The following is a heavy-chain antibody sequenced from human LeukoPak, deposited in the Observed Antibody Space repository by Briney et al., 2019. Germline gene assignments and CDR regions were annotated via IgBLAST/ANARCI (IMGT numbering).Heavy chain of an antibody. J-gene: IGHJ6*02. CDR2: IKQDGSEK. Sequence: PGGSLRLSCAVSGFTFSNYWMSWVRQAPGKGLEWVAYIKQDGSEKYYVDSVKGRFTISRDNAKNSLYLQMNSLRAEDTAVYYCAGGLRFLEYVWGQGTTVTVSS. V-gene: IGHV3-7*01. CDR1: GFTFSNYW. CDR3: AGGLRFLEYV. D-gene: IGHD3-3*01.